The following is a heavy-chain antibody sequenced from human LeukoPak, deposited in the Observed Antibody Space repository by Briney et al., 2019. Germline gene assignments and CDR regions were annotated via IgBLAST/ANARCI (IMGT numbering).Heavy chain of an antibody. CDR3: ARDHEWELLEDY. CDR2: IKQDGSEK. CDR1: GFPFSAYA. V-gene: IGHV3-7*01. J-gene: IGHJ4*02. D-gene: IGHD1-26*01. Sequence: GESLRLSCVACGFPFSAYAMSWVRQAPGKGLEWVANIKQDGSEKYYVDSVKGRFTISRDNAKNSLYLQMNSLRAEDTAVYYCARDHEWELLEDYWGQGALVTVSS.